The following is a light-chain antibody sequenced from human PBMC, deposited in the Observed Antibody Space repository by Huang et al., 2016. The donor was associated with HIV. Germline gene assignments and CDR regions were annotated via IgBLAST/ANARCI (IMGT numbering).Light chain of an antibody. J-gene: IGKJ4*01. CDR3: QQYNNWPLLT. Sequence: EIVMTQSPATLSVSPGERATLSCRASQSVSTNLAWYQQKAGQAPRLLMYGTSTRATGVPARVSGSGSGTEFTLTISSLQSEDFAVYYCQQYNNWPLLTFGGGTRVEIK. V-gene: IGKV3-15*01. CDR2: GTS. CDR1: QSVSTN.